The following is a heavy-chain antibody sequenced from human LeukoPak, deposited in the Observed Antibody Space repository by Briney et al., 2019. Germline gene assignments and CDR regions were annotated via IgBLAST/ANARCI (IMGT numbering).Heavy chain of an antibody. CDR3: ARGLGRSFDV. CDR1: GFTFSQFN. D-gene: IGHD1-26*01. V-gene: IGHV3-21*01. Sequence: GGSLRLPCEVSGFTFSQFNMNWVRQAPGRGLEWVSSITSSSSHINNANSVQGRFTISRDNAKNSLFLQTDSLRAEDTAVYYCARGLGRSFDVWGQGTVVTVSS. J-gene: IGHJ3*01. CDR2: ITSSSSHI.